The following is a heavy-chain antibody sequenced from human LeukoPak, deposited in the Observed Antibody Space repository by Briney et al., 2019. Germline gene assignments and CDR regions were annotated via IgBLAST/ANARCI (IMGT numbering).Heavy chain of an antibody. J-gene: IGHJ5*02. CDR2: IYTSGST. V-gene: IGHV4-61*02. CDR1: GGSISSGSYY. D-gene: IGHD6-13*01. CDR3: ARVGSSSWYNWFDP. Sequence: PSETLPLTCTVSGGSISSGSYYWSWIRQPAGKGLEWIGRIYTSGSTNYNPSLKSRVTISVDTSKNQFSLKLSSVTAADTAVYYCARVGSSSWYNWFDPWGQGTLVTVSS.